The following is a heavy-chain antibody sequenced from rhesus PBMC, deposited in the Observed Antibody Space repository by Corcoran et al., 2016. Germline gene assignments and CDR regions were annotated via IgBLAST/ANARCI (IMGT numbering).Heavy chain of an antibody. CDR3: ARDLRDTVGTVFDY. V-gene: IGHV4-65*01. J-gene: IGHJ4*01. Sequence: QVQLQESGPGLVKPSETLSLTGAVSGGSVSSSNWWSWIRQSPGRGLEWIGYISGSSGSTYYNPSLKSRVTISTDTSKNQFSLKLSSVTAVDTAVYYCARDLRDTVGTVFDYWGQGVLVTVSS. CDR2: ISGSSGST. D-gene: IGHD5-42*01. CDR1: GGSVSSSNW.